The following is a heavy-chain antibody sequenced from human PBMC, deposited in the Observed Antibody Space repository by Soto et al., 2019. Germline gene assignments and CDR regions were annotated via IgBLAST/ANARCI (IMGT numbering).Heavy chain of an antibody. CDR2: MSYDGSTK. Sequence: QVQLVESGGDVVQPGRSLRLSCSASGFTFSSYSVHWVRQAPGKGLEWLAFMSYDGSTKYYADSVKGRFTVSRDNSKNTLYLQMDSLRTEATAVYYCARDAYDDPPGYFQHWGQGTLLTVSS. J-gene: IGHJ1*01. CDR3: ARDAYDDPPGYFQH. CDR1: GFTFSSYS. D-gene: IGHD3-22*01. V-gene: IGHV3-30-3*01.